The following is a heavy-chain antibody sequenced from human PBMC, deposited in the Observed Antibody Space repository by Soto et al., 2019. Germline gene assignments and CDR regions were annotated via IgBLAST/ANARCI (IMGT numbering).Heavy chain of an antibody. CDR3: ASSNIAAAGFYYYGMDV. CDR2: INHSGTS. Sequence: SETLSLTCAVYGGSFSGYFWSWIRQPPGKGLEWIGEINHSGTSNYNPSLKNRVTISVDTSKNQFSLNLSSVTAADTAVYYCASSNIAAAGFYYYGMDVWGRGTTVTVS. D-gene: IGHD6-13*01. CDR1: GGSFSGYF. V-gene: IGHV4-34*01. J-gene: IGHJ6*02.